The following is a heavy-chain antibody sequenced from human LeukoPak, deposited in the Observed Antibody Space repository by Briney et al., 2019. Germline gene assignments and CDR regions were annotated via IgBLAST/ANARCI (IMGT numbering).Heavy chain of an antibody. CDR2: INSDGSST. J-gene: IGHJ6*02. V-gene: IGHV3-74*01. D-gene: IGHD3-10*01. Sequence: GGSLRLSCAASGFTFSSYWMHWVRQAPGKGLVWVSRINSDGSSTSYADSVKGRFTISSDNAKNTLYLQMNSLRAEDTAVYYCARDTVLLLYYYYYGMDVWGQGTTVTVSS. CDR1: GFTFSSYW. CDR3: ARDTVLLLYYYYYGMDV.